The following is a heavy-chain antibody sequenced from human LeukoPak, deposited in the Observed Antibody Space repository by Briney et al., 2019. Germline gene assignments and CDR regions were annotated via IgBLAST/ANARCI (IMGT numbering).Heavy chain of an antibody. V-gene: IGHV3-30*02. Sequence: GGSLRLSCAASGFTFSSYGMHWVRQAPGKGLEWVAFIRNDGSNKNYVDSVKGRFTISRDNSKNTLYLQMNSLRAEDTAVYYCAKSVPAVRGENDYWGQGTLVTVSS. CDR1: GFTFSSYG. J-gene: IGHJ4*02. D-gene: IGHD3-10*01. CDR3: AKSVPAVRGENDY. CDR2: IRNDGSNK.